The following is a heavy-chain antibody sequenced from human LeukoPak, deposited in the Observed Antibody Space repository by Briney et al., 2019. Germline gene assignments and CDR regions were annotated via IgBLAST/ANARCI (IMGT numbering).Heavy chain of an antibody. Sequence: PSETLSLTCTVSGASISNLYLSWIRQPPGKGLEWIGYIYYSGSTNYNPSLKSRVTISVDTSKNQFSLKLSSVTAADTAVYYCARDGGAGYYDSSGYQGAFDIRGQGTMVTVSS. D-gene: IGHD3-22*01. J-gene: IGHJ3*02. V-gene: IGHV4-59*01. CDR1: GASISNLY. CDR2: IYYSGST. CDR3: ARDGGAGYYDSSGYQGAFDI.